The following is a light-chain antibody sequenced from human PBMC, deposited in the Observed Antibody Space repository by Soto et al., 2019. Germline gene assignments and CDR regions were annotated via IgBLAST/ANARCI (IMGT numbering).Light chain of an antibody. V-gene: IGLV2-8*01. CDR3: SSLADSNSYV. Sequence: QSVLTQPPSASGSPGQSVTISCSGSSSDIGGYTYVSWYQHHPGKAPKLMIYEVSKRPSGVPDRFSGSKSGNTASLTVSGLQAEDEADYYCSSLADSNSYVFGTGTRSPS. CDR1: SSDIGGYTY. CDR2: EVS. J-gene: IGLJ1*01.